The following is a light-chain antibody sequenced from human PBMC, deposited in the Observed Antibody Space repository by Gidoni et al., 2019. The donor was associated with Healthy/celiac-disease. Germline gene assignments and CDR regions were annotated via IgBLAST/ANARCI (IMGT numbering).Light chain of an antibody. Sequence: EIVLTQSPGTLSLSPGERANLSCRASQSVSSSYLAWYQQKPGQAPRLLIYGASSRATGIPDRFSGSGSGTDFTLTISRLEPEDFAVYYCQQYGSSPGTFXQXTKVEIK. J-gene: IGKJ1*01. CDR3: QQYGSSPGT. V-gene: IGKV3-20*01. CDR2: GAS. CDR1: QSVSSSY.